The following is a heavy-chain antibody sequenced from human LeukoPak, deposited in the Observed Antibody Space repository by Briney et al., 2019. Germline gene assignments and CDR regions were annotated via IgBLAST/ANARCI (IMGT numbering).Heavy chain of an antibody. CDR1: GFTFSDYY. CDR2: ISSRGSII. J-gene: IGHJ4*02. D-gene: IGHD6-13*01. V-gene: IGHV3-11*04. CDR3: ARGSRGNIAAAGHFDY. Sequence: GGSLRLSCAASGFTFSDYYMNWIRQAPGKGLEWVSYISSRGSIIYYADSVKGRFTISRDNAKNPLYMQMNSLRAEDTAVYYCARGSRGNIAAAGHFDYWGQGTLVTVSS.